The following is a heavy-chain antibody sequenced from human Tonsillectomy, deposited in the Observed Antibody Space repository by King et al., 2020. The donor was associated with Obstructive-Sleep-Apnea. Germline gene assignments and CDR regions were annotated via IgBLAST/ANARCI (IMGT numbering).Heavy chain of an antibody. CDR1: GYTFTSYG. D-gene: IGHD4-17*01. CDR2: ISAYNGNT. Sequence: QLVQSGAEVKKPGASVKVSCKASGYTFTSYGISWVRQAPGQGLEWMGWISAYNGNTNYAQKLQGRVTMTADTSTRTAYMELRSLRSDDTAVYYCARDRGGDYIQDFDYWGQGTLVTVSS. CDR3: ARDRGGDYIQDFDY. V-gene: IGHV1-18*01. J-gene: IGHJ4*02.